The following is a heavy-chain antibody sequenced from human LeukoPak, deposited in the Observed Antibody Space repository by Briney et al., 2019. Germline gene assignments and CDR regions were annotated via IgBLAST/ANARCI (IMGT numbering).Heavy chain of an antibody. CDR1: GFTFSSYA. D-gene: IGHD3-22*01. CDR3: AKDLGKYYYDSSVDY. CDR2: ISGSGGST. Sequence: PGGSLRLSCAASGFTFSSYAMSWVRQAPGKGLEWVSAISGSGGSTYYADSVKGRFTISRDNSKNTLYLQMNSLRPEDTAVYYCAKDLGKYYYDSSVDYWGQGTLVTVSS. J-gene: IGHJ4*02. V-gene: IGHV3-23*01.